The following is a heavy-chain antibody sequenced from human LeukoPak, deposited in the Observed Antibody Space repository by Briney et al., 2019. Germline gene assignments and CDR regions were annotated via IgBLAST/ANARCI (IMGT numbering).Heavy chain of an antibody. Sequence: PGGSLRLSCAASGFTFSSYWMTWVRQAPGKGLGWVANIKHDGSEKYYVDSEKGRFTISRDNAKNSLYLQMNSLRAEDTAVYYCARVRYSYGYYFDYWGQGTLVTVSS. CDR3: ARVRYSYGYYFDY. CDR2: IKHDGSEK. D-gene: IGHD5-18*01. J-gene: IGHJ4*02. V-gene: IGHV3-7*01. CDR1: GFTFSSYW.